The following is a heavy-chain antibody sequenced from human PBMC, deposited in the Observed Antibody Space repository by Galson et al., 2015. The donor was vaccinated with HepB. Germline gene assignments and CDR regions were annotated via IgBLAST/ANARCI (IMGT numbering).Heavy chain of an antibody. CDR1: GFTFSSYG. CDR2: ISYDGSNK. V-gene: IGHV3-30*18. CDR3: AKDLETHSSSPSPDY. Sequence: SLRLSCAASGFTFSSYGMHWVRQAPGKGLEWVAVISYDGSNKYYADSVKGRFTISRDNSKNTLYLQMNSLRAEDTAVYYCAKDLETHSSSPSPDYWGQGTLVTVSS. J-gene: IGHJ4*02. D-gene: IGHD6-6*01.